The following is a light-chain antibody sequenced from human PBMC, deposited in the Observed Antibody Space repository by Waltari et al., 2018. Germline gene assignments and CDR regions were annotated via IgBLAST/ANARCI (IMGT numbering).Light chain of an antibody. Sequence: QSVLTQPPSVSGAPGQRVIISCTGSSSNIGTGHDVHWYQQLPGTAPKLLISANTKRPSGVPDRFSASKSGTSASLAITGLQAEDEADYYCQSYDSSLSGRVFGGGTKLTVL. CDR3: QSYDSSLSGRV. V-gene: IGLV1-40*01. J-gene: IGLJ3*02. CDR1: SSNIGTGHD. CDR2: ANT.